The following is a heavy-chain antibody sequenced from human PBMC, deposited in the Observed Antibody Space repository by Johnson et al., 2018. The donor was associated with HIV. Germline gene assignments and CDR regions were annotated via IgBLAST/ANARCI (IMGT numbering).Heavy chain of an antibody. CDR2: MSYDGSNR. J-gene: IGHJ3*02. V-gene: IGHV3-30*18. Sequence: QMQLVESGGGLVQPGGSLRLSCAASGFTFSSYGMHWVRQAPGKGLEWVTGMSYDGSNRYYADSVQGRFTISRDNSKNTLYLQMNSLRAEDTAVYYCAKCFSYVNTPYYYVPFDIWGQGTLVTVSS. CDR3: AKCFSYVNTPYYYVPFDI. CDR1: GFTFSSYG. D-gene: IGHD3-22*01.